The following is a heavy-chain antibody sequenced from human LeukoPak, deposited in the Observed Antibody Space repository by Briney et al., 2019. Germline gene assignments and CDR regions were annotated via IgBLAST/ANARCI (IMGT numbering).Heavy chain of an antibody. Sequence: SETLSLTCAVSGGSISSSNWWSWVRQPPGKGLEWIGEIYHSGSTNYNPSLKSRVTISVDTSKNQFSLKLSSVTAADTAVYYCARGLKTVAFDYWGQGTLVTVSS. D-gene: IGHD4-23*01. CDR1: GGSISSSNW. CDR2: IYHSGST. CDR3: ARGLKTVAFDY. V-gene: IGHV4-4*02. J-gene: IGHJ4*02.